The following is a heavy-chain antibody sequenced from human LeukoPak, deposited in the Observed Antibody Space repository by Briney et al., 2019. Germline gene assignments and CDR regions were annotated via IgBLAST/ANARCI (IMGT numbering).Heavy chain of an antibody. J-gene: IGHJ5*02. D-gene: IGHD5-12*01. CDR1: GGPISSSSYY. CDR3: ARGAGGRGYSGYDYGRPAPHNWFDP. CDR2: IYYSGST. V-gene: IGHV4-39*01. Sequence: PSETLSLTCTVSGGPISSSSYYWGWIRQPPGKGLEWIGSIYYSGSTYYNPPLKSRVTISVDTSKNQFSLKLSSVTAADTAVYYCARGAGGRGYSGYDYGRPAPHNWFDPWGQGTLVTVSS.